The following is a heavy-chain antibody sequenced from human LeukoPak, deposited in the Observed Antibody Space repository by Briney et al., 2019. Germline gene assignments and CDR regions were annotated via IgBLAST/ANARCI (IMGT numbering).Heavy chain of an antibody. CDR2: INAGNGNT. CDR3: ARGALGYCSSTSCSRDY. D-gene: IGHD2-2*01. J-gene: IGHJ4*02. Sequence: ASVKVSCKASGYTFTSYAMHWVRQAPGQRLEWMGWINAGNGNTKYSQKFQGRVTITRDTSASTAYMELSSLRSEDTAVYYCARGALGYCSSTSCSRDYWGQGTLVTVSS. CDR1: GYTFTSYA. V-gene: IGHV1-3*01.